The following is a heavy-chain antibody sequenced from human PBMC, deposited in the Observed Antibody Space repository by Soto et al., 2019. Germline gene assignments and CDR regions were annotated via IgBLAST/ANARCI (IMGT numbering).Heavy chain of an antibody. Sequence: GGSLRLSCAASGFTFSSYAMSWVRQAPGKGLEWVSAISGSGGSTYYADSVKGRFTISRDNSKNTLYLQMNSLRAEDTAVYYCAKDYDFWSGYLPTIMDVWGKGTTVTVSS. V-gene: IGHV3-23*01. D-gene: IGHD3-3*01. CDR2: ISGSGGST. CDR1: GFTFSSYA. J-gene: IGHJ6*03. CDR3: AKDYDFWSGYLPTIMDV.